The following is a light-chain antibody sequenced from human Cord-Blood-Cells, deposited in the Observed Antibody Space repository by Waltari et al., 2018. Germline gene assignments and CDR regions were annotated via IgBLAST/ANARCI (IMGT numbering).Light chain of an antibody. CDR1: SGSIASNY. Sequence: NFMLTQPHSVSESPGKTVTISCTRSSGSIASNYVQWYQQRPGSSPTTVIYEDNQRPSGVPDQFSGSIDSSSNSASLTIPGLKTEDEADYYCQSYDSSNPWVFGGGTKLTVL. CDR3: QSYDSSNPWV. V-gene: IGLV6-57*01. CDR2: EDN. J-gene: IGLJ3*02.